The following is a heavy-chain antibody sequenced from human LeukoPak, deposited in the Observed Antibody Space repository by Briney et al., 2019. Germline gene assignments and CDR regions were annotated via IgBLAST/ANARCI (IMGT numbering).Heavy chain of an antibody. V-gene: IGHV1-3*01. D-gene: IGHD4-23*01. CDR2: INAGNGNT. CDR1: GYTFTGYY. Sequence: ASVKVSCKASGYTFTGYYMHWVRQAPGQRLEWMGWINAGNGNTKYSQKFQGRVTITRDTSASTAYMELSSLRSEDTAVYYCARERIGGPNWFDPWGQGTLVTVSS. CDR3: ARERIGGPNWFDP. J-gene: IGHJ5*02.